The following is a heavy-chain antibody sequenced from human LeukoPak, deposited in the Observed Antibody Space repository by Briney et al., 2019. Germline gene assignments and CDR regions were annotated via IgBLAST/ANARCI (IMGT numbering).Heavy chain of an antibody. CDR2: IWYDGSNK. CDR1: GFTFSSYG. Sequence: GGSLRLSCAASGFTFSSYGMHWVRQAPGKRLEWVAVIWYDGSNKYYADSVKGRFTISRDNAKNSVYLQMNSLRDEDTAVYYCARGGPDIAEGGIPFDYWGQGTLVTVSS. V-gene: IGHV3-33*01. D-gene: IGHD6-13*01. J-gene: IGHJ4*02. CDR3: ARGGPDIAEGGIPFDY.